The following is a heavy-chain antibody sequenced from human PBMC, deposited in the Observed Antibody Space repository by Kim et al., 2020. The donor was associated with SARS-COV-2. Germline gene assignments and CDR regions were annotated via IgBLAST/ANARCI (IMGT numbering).Heavy chain of an antibody. J-gene: IGHJ4*02. D-gene: IGHD6-19*01. Sequence: YADAVKGGFTISSANSKNTLYLQMNSLRAEDTAVYYCARDLGFSSDGSGYWGQGTLVTVSS. V-gene: IGHV3-33*01. CDR3: ARDLGFSSDGSGY.